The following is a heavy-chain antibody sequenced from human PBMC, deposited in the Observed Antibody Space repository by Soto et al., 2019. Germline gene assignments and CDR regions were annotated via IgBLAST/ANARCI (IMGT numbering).Heavy chain of an antibody. CDR3: ARADCTGAYCYSWPFNYGVYV. D-gene: IGHD2-15*01. CDR2: IWYDGSNK. CDR1: GFTFNTYG. V-gene: IGHV3-33*08. Sequence: QVQLVESGGGVVQPGGSLRLSCTTSGFTFNTYGMHWVRQAPGKGLEWVAIIWYDGSNKYYADSVKGRFTISRDNSRNTLYLQMNRLRAEDSALYYCARADCTGAYCYSWPFNYGVYVWGQGTTVTVSS. J-gene: IGHJ6*02.